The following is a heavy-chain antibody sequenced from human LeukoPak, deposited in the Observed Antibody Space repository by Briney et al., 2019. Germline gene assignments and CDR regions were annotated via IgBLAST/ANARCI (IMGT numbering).Heavy chain of an antibody. CDR1: GVSIGSGGY. CDR2: IFYIGSA. V-gene: IGHV4-4*02. J-gene: IGHJ4*02. Sequence: SGTLSLTCAVSGVSIGSGGYWSWVRQPPGKGLEWIGQIFYIGSAHYNPSSESRVIMSIDNSRNQLSLRFNSVTAADTAVYYCARHGSYSLAFWGQGALVTVSS. CDR3: ARHGSYSLAF. D-gene: IGHD2-15*01.